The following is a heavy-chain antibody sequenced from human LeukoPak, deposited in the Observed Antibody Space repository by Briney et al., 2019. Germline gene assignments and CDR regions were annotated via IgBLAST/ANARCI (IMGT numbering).Heavy chain of an antibody. CDR1: GYTFTSYD. D-gene: IGHD3-10*01. Sequence: ASVKVSCKASGYTFTSYDINWVRQATGQGLEWMGWMNPNSGNTGYAQKFQGRVTMTRNTSISTAYMELSSLRSEDTAVYYCARVSRSSEAFDIWGQGTMVTVSS. V-gene: IGHV1-8*01. J-gene: IGHJ3*02. CDR3: ARVSRSSEAFDI. CDR2: MNPNSGNT.